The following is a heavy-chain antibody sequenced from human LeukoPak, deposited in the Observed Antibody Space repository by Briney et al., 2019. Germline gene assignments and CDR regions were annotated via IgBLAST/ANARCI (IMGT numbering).Heavy chain of an antibody. D-gene: IGHD3-3*01. V-gene: IGHV3-7*01. J-gene: IGHJ4*02. Sequence: GGSLRLSCAASGFTFSNYWMTWVRQAPGKGLEWVANIKQDGSEKYYVDSVRGRFTISRDNTMNSLYLQMSSLRAEDTAVYYCATDRGWRTSGYYLYYFEYWGQGTLVTFSS. CDR3: ATDRGWRTSGYYLYYFEY. CDR1: GFTFSNYW. CDR2: IKQDGSEK.